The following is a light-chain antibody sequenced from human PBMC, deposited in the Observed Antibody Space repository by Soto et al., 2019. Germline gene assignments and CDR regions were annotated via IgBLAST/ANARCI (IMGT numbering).Light chain of an antibody. Sequence: HSLLTQPASVSGSPGQSTTISGTGTSRDVGSYNLVSWYQQHPGKAPKLMIYEVSKRPSGVSNRFSGSKSGNTASLTISGLQAEDEADYYCCSYAGSSTFAYVFGTGTKVTVL. V-gene: IGLV2-23*02. CDR2: EVS. CDR1: SRDVGSYNL. CDR3: CSYAGSSTFAYV. J-gene: IGLJ1*01.